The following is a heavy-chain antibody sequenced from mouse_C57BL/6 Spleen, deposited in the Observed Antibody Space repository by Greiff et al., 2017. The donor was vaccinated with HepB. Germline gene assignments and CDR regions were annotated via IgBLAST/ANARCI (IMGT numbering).Heavy chain of an antibody. CDR2: IDPENGDT. D-gene: IGHD1-1*01. V-gene: IGHV14-4*01. CDR3: TTYDYGSSPWFAY. J-gene: IGHJ3*01. CDR1: GFNIKDDY. Sequence: EVQLQQSGAELVRPGASVKLSCTASGFNIKDDYMHWVKQRPEQGLEWIGWIDPENGDTEYASKFQGKATITADTSSNTAYLQLSSLTSGDTAVYYCTTYDYGSSPWFAYWGQGTLVTVSA.